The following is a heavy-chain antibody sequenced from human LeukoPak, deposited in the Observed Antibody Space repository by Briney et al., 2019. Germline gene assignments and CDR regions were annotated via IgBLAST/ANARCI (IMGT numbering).Heavy chain of an antibody. V-gene: IGHV4-34*01. Sequence: SETLSLTCAVYGWSFSGYYWSWIRQPPGMGLEWIGEINHSGGTNYNPYLKSRGTISVDTTKNQFSLKLSSVPAADTAVDYSARVGAVAGKIWATFPDYWGQGTLVTVSS. CDR1: GWSFSGYY. J-gene: IGHJ4*02. CDR2: INHSGGT. D-gene: IGHD6-19*01. CDR3: ARVGAVAGKIWATFPDY.